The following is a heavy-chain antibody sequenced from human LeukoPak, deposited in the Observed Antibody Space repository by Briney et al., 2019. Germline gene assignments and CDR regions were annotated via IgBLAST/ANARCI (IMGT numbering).Heavy chain of an antibody. CDR2: ISSSSSYI. V-gene: IGHV3-21*01. CDR1: GFTFSSYS. D-gene: IGHD2-2*01. Sequence: GSRRLSCAASGFTFSSYSMNWLRQAPGKGLEWVSSISSSSSYIYYADSVKGRFTISRDNAKNSLYLQMNSLRAEDTAVYYCARDHIPETKKKQYYFDYWGQGTLVTVSS. CDR3: ARDHIPETKKKQYYFDY. J-gene: IGHJ4*02.